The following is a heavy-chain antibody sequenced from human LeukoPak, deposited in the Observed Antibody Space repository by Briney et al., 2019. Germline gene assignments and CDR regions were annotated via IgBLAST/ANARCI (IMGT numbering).Heavy chain of an antibody. CDR2: IYYSGST. V-gene: IGHV4-61*01. J-gene: IGHJ5*02. CDR1: GGSVSSGSYY. CDR3: ARSYYDILTGYLSWFDP. Sequence: SETLSLTCTVSGGSVSSGSYYWSWIRQPPGKGLGWIGYIYYSGSTNYNPSLKSRVTISVDTSKNQFSLKLSSVTAADTAVYYCARSYYDILTGYLSWFDPWGQGTLVTVSS. D-gene: IGHD3-9*01.